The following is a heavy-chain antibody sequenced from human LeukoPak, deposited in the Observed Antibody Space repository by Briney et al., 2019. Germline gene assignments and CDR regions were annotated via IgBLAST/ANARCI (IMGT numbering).Heavy chain of an antibody. CDR1: GDSVRTNNYY. V-gene: IGHV4-61*01. CDR3: AKITRRSGNYFEN. CDR2: IHFSGNT. D-gene: IGHD1-1*01. J-gene: IGHJ4*01. Sequence: PSETLSVTCTVSGDSVRTNNYYWSWIRQPPGEGLEWIGYIHFSGNTNYNTSLKSRVTISVVTSKSQFSLELSSVSAADTAVYYCAKITRRSGNYFENCGHRTMLTVSS.